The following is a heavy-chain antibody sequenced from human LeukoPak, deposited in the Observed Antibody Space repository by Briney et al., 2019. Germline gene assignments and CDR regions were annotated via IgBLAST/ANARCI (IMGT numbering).Heavy chain of an antibody. CDR1: GGSVSSGSYY. V-gene: IGHV4-61*01. J-gene: IGHJ4*02. CDR3: ARGQGPYDYVWGSYRSAYFDY. Sequence: PSETLSLTCTVSGGSVSSGSYYWSWIRQPPGKGLEWIGYIYYSGSTNYNPSLKSRVTISVDTSKNQFSLKLSSVTAADTAVYYRARGQGPYDYVWGSYRSAYFDYWGQGTLVTVSS. D-gene: IGHD3-16*02. CDR2: IYYSGST.